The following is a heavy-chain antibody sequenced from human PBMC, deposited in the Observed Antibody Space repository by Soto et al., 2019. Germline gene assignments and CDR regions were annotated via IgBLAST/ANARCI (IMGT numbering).Heavy chain of an antibody. CDR3: ARGSTWMVVWGSDSYFDL. V-gene: IGHV4-61*01. CDR1: GGSDTTGSNY. J-gene: IGHJ2*01. CDR2: IYHRGST. D-gene: IGHD3-16*01. Sequence: QVQLPESGPGLVKPSETLSLTCTVSGGSDTTGSNYWSWLRQPPGKGLEWIGYIYHRGSTNYNPSLKGRATISVDTSQSQFSLRLSSVTAADTAVYYWARGSTWMVVWGSDSYFDLWGRGTLVTVSS.